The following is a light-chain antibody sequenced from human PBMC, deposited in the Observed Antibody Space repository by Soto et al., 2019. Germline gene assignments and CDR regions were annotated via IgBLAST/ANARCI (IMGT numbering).Light chain of an antibody. CDR2: DAS. CDR3: QQRKHWPPLT. J-gene: IGKJ5*01. Sequence: EVVLTQSPATLSLSPGETATLSCRASHNVDIDLAWYQQKPGQAPRLLIYDASNRATGIPARFSGSGSGTDFTLTISSLEPEDSAVYYCQQRKHWPPLTFGQGTRLE. V-gene: IGKV3-11*01. CDR1: HNVDID.